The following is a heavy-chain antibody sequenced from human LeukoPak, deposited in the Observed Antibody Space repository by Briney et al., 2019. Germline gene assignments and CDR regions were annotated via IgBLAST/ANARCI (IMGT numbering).Heavy chain of an antibody. V-gene: IGHV3-9*03. CDR3: AKDIRKRQRIAAAGYYFDY. CDR2: ISWNSGSI. J-gene: IGHJ4*02. CDR1: GFTFDDYA. Sequence: SGGSLRLSCAASGFTFDDYAMHWVRQAPGKGLEWVSGISWNSGSIGYADSVKGRFTISRDNAKNSLYLQMNSLRAEDMALYYCAKDIRKRQRIAAAGYYFDYWGQGTLVTVSS. D-gene: IGHD6-13*01.